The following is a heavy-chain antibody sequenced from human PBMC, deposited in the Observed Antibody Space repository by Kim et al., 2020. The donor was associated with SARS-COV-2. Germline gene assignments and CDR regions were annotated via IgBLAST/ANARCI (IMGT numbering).Heavy chain of an antibody. Sequence: SVKVSCKASGGTFSSYAISWVRQAPGQGLEWMGGIIPIFGTANYAQKFQGRVTITADESTSTAYMELSSLRSEDTAVYYCASTGGGIQLWLSSNWFDPWGQGTLVTVSS. CDR2: IIPIFGTA. V-gene: IGHV1-69*13. CDR1: GGTFSSYA. CDR3: ASTGGGIQLWLSSNWFDP. D-gene: IGHD5-18*01. J-gene: IGHJ5*02.